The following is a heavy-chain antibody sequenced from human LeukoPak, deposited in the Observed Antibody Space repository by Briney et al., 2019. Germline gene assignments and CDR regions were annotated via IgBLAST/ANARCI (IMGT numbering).Heavy chain of an antibody. V-gene: IGHV1-18*01. CDR2: ISAYNGNT. D-gene: IGHD3-10*01. CDR1: GYTFTSYG. CDR3: ASRHSAMVRGVIDYYYMDV. Sequence: AASVKVSCKASGYTFTSYGISWVRQAPGQGLEWMGWISAYNGNTNYAQKLQGRVTMTTDTSTSTAYMELRSLRSDDTAVYYCASRHSAMVRGVIDYYYMDVWGKGTTVTVSS. J-gene: IGHJ6*03.